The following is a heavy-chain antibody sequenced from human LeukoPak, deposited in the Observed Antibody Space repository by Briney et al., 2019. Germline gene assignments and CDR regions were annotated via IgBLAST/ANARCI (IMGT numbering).Heavy chain of an antibody. CDR3: AKDRSSRSAADY. Sequence: PGGSLRLSCAASGFTFSSYAMSWVRQAPGKGLEWVSAISGSGGSTYYADSVKGRFTISRDNSKNTLYLQMNSLRAEDTAVHYCAKDRSSRSAADYWGQGTLVTVSS. V-gene: IGHV3-23*01. CDR1: GFTFSSYA. CDR2: ISGSGGST. J-gene: IGHJ4*02. D-gene: IGHD6-13*01.